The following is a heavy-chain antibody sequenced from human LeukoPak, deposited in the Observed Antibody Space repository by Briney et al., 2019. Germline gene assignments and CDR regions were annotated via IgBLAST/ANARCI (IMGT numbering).Heavy chain of an antibody. CDR3: ARGLRPDWFDP. Sequence: SGTLSLTCAVSGGSISSSNWWSWVRQPPGKGLEWIGEIYHSGSTNYNPSLKSRVTILVDKSKNQFSLKLSSVTAADTAVYYCARGLRPDWFDPWGQGTLVTVSS. CDR2: IYHSGST. V-gene: IGHV4-4*02. D-gene: IGHD3-16*01. J-gene: IGHJ5*02. CDR1: GGSISSSNW.